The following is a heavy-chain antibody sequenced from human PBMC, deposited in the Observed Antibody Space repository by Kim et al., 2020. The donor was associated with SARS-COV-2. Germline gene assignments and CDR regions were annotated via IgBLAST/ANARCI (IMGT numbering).Heavy chain of an antibody. CDR3: TSDLGDYCAGDCYSRV. D-gene: IGHD2-21*02. Sequence: PGKGRFTISRDDSKYTLYLQMNSLKTEDTAVYYCTSDLGDYCAGDCYSRVWGQGTTVTVSS. J-gene: IGHJ6*02. V-gene: IGHV3-15*01.